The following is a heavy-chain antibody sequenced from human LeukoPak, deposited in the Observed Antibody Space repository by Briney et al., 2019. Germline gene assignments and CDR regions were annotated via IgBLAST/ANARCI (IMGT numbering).Heavy chain of an antibody. CDR3: ARHGMVRGVIIGEVDY. CDR2: IYYSGST. V-gene: IGHV4-59*08. D-gene: IGHD3-10*01. J-gene: IGHJ4*02. CDR1: GGSISSYY. Sequence: SETLSLTCTVPGGSISSYYWSWIRQPPGKGLEWIGYIYYSGSTNYNPSLKSRVTISVDTSKNQFSLKLSSVTAADTAVYYCARHGMVRGVIIGEVDYWGQGTLVTVSS.